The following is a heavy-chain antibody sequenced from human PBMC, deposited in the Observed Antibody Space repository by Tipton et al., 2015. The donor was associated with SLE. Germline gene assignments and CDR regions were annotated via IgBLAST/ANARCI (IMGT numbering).Heavy chain of an antibody. CDR3: ASDGVWNPI. CDR2: IYYSGNT. D-gene: IGHD1-1*01. J-gene: IGHJ3*02. V-gene: IGHV4-39*07. CDR1: GGSISSSSYF. Sequence: TLSLTCTVSGGSISSSSYFWGWIRQPPGKGLEWIGSIYYSGNTYYNPSLKSRVTISVDTSKNQFSLKLSSVTAADTAVYYCASDGVWNPIWGQGTMVTASS.